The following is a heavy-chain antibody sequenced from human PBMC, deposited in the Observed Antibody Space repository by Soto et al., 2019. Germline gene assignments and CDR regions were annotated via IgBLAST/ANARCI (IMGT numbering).Heavy chain of an antibody. CDR3: ARDSAYCGGDCYLGSDY. CDR2: INAGNGNT. V-gene: IGHV1-3*01. CDR1: GYTFTSYA. D-gene: IGHD2-21*02. J-gene: IGHJ4*02. Sequence: QVQLVQSGAEVKKPGASVKVSCKASGYTFTSYAMHWVRQAPGQRLEWMGWINAGNGNTKYSQKFQGRVTITRDTSASTAYMELSSLRSEDTAVYYCARDSAYCGGDCYLGSDYWGQGTLVTVSS.